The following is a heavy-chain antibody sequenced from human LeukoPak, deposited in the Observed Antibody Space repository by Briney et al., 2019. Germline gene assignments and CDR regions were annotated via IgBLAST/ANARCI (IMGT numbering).Heavy chain of an antibody. V-gene: IGHV3-20*04. J-gene: IGHJ4*02. CDR2: INWSGGST. Sequence: GGSLRLSCTAFGFAFDEHGMSWVRQVPGKGLEWVAGINWSGGSTGYADPLRSRFTISRDNAKNSLYLQMDSLRAEDTALYYCARAPITSPFYFDYWGQGTLVTVSS. CDR1: GFAFDEHG. CDR3: ARAPITSPFYFDY. D-gene: IGHD2-2*01.